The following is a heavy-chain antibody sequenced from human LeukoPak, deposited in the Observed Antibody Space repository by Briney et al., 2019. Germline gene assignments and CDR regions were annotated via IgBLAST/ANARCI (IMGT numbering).Heavy chain of an antibody. J-gene: IGHJ2*01. CDR3: ARDRYSGSGSYSPPYFDL. V-gene: IGHV3-21*01. D-gene: IGHD3-10*01. CDR1: GFTFSTYN. Sequence: TGGSLRLSCAASGFTFSTYNMNWVRQAPGKGLEWVSSIRTTSTYIYYADSVKGRFTISRDNAKNSLYLQMNSLRADDTAVYYCARDRYSGSGSYSPPYFDLWGRGTLVTVSS. CDR2: IRTTSTYI.